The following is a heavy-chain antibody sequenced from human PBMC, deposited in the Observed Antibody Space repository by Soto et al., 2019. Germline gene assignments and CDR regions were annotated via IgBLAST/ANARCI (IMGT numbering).Heavy chain of an antibody. J-gene: IGHJ4*02. Sequence: ASVKVSCKASGYTFTVYYMHWVRQAPGQGLEWMGWINPKSGGTMYPQKFQGRVTMTWDTSISTAYMALTRLRSDDTAVYYCVRDLAKGGGSAGFDYWGQGTLVTVSS. CDR3: VRDLAKGGGSAGFDY. V-gene: IGHV1-2*02. D-gene: IGHD1-26*01. CDR2: INPKSGGT. CDR1: GYTFTVYY.